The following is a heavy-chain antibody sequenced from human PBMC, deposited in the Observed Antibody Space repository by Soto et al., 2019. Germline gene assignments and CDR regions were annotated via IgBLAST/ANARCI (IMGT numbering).Heavy chain of an antibody. CDR3: ASSGSYHPFDY. J-gene: IGHJ4*02. CDR1: GFTFSDHY. V-gene: IGHV3-72*01. D-gene: IGHD1-26*01. CDR2: SRNRANSYST. Sequence: EVQLVESGGGLVQPGGSLRLSCAASGFTFSDHYMDWVRQAPGKGLEWVGRSRNRANSYSTEYAASVKGRFTISRDDSKTSLYLQMNSLITGDTAVYYCASSGSYHPFDYWGLGTLVTVSS.